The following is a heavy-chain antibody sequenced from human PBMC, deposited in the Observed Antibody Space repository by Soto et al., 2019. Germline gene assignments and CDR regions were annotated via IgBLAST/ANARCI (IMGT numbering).Heavy chain of an antibody. J-gene: IGHJ4*02. V-gene: IGHV1-46*01. CDR1: GYTFTHYY. Sequence: QVQLVQSGAEVKKPGASVKVSCRTSGYTFTHYYIHWVRQAPGQGLEWLGIINPASGSTNYAQDFQGRVTLTRDTSTTTVYMELSGLRAEDTAIFYCARDFAAGDHWGQGTLVTVSS. CDR2: INPASGST. D-gene: IGHD6-13*01. CDR3: ARDFAAGDH.